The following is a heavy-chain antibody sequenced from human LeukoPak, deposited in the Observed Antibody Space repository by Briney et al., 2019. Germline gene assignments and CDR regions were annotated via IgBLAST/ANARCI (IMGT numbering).Heavy chain of an antibody. CDR3: ARDILGRSNGGSNYFGMEV. V-gene: IGHV1-2*02. CDR2: INVYIGGA. J-gene: IGHJ6*02. D-gene: IGHD2-15*01. CDR1: GFTFTDYF. Sequence: ASVKVSCTASGFTFTDYFMHWVRQVPGQGLEWMGCINVYIGGAHYAQKFQDRLSMTRDTSINTAYMELSSLRSDDTAVYYCARDILGRSNGGSNYFGMEVWGQGTTVTVSS.